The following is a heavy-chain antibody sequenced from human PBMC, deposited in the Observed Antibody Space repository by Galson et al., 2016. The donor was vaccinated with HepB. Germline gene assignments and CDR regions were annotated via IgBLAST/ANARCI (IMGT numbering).Heavy chain of an antibody. D-gene: IGHD6-13*01. CDR3: AKSINIRWYSQDVLTYAMDF. CDR2: ISNSGSTM. CDR1: GFTFSDYY. Sequence: SLRLSCAASGFTFSDYYMAWIRQAPGKGLEWISYISNSGSTMYYADSVKGRFTISRDNSKNSLYLQMNSLRAEDTAVYYCAKSINIRWYSQDVLTYAMDFWGKGTTVTVSS. J-gene: IGHJ6*03. V-gene: IGHV3-11*01.